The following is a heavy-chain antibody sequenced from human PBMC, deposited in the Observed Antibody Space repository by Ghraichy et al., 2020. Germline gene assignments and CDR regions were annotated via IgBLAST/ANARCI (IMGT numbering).Heavy chain of an antibody. D-gene: IGHD1-26*01. CDR3: ARDHHSGSYYLFRFDP. V-gene: IGHV3-48*02. CDR2: ISSSSSTI. CDR1: GFTFSSYS. Sequence: GESLNISCAASGFTFSSYSMNWVRQAPGKGLEWVSYISSSSSTIYYADSVKGRFTISRDNAKNSLYLQMNSLRDEDTAVYYCARDHHSGSYYLFRFDPWGQGTLVTVSS. J-gene: IGHJ5*02.